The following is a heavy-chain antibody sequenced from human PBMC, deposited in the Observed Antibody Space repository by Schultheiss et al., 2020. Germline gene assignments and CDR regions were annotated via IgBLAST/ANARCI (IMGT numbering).Heavy chain of an antibody. V-gene: IGHV3-7*01. CDR2: IKQDGSEK. D-gene: IGHD3-10*01. Sequence: GGSLRLSCAASGFTFSSYWMSWVRQAPGKGLEWVANIKQDGSEKYYVDSVKGRFTISRDNAKNSLYLQMNSLRAEDTAVYYCARDQGGESPVLLWFGELLSSNYGMDVWGQGTTGTVSS. CDR1: GFTFSSYW. CDR3: ARDQGGESPVLLWFGELLSSNYGMDV. J-gene: IGHJ6*02.